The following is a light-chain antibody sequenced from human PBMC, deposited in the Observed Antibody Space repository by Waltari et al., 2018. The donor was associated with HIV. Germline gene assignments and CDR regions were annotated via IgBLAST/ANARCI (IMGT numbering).Light chain of an antibody. CDR3: QQYGSWPLT. Sequence: EIVMTQSPATLYVSPGDRTILSCRASQSVTSNLAWYKQKPGQAPRLLIHRASTRATGIPARCSGGGSGTDFTLTITSLQSEDSGFYYCQQYGSWPLTFGGGTKVEIK. CDR2: RAS. V-gene: IGKV3-15*01. J-gene: IGKJ4*01. CDR1: QSVTSN.